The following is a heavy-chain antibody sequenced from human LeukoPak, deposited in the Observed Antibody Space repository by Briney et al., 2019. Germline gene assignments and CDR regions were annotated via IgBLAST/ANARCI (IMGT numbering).Heavy chain of an antibody. J-gene: IGHJ3*02. CDR3: ARVSYYYDSSGYYYQGDAFDI. Sequence: ASVKVSCKASGYTFTSYDINWVRRATGQGLEWMGWMNPNSGNTGYAQKFQGRVTMTRNTSISTAYMELSSLRSEGTAVYYCARVSYYYDSSGYYYQGDAFDIWGQGTMVTVSS. CDR1: GYTFTSYD. D-gene: IGHD3-22*01. CDR2: MNPNSGNT. V-gene: IGHV1-8*01.